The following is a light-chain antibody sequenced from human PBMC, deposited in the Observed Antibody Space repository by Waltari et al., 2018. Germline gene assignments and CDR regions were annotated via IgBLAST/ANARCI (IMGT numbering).Light chain of an antibody. Sequence: QSVLTQPPSASGTPGQRVTISCSGRSSNIGGNTVAWYQQVPGAAPKLLIYIENERPSGVPDGFSGSKSGSSASLAISGLQSEDEALYYCAAWDDSLSGVVFGGGTKLTVL. CDR3: AAWDDSLSGVV. CDR2: IEN. V-gene: IGLV1-44*01. J-gene: IGLJ2*01. CDR1: SSNIGGNT.